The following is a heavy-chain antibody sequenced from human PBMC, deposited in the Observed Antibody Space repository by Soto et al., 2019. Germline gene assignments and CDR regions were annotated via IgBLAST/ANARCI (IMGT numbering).Heavy chain of an antibody. V-gene: IGHV3-48*03. D-gene: IGHD3-16*01. CDR3: AKNRELYYDGSRAHDS. J-gene: IGHJ4*02. CDR1: GFTFSNYE. Sequence: LRLSCAASGFTFSNYEMNWVRQAPGKGLEWVSYISSGGRTRYYADSVKGRFTISRDNAKNSLYLQMNSLRAEDAAIYYCAKNRELYYDGSRAHDSWGQGTLVTVSS. CDR2: ISSGGRTR.